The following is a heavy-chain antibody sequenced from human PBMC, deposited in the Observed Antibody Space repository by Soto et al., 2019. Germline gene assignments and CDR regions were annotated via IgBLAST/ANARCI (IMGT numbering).Heavy chain of an antibody. CDR3: AHRQRQVSSSWYRYYYDSSGSSEDYFDY. V-gene: IGHV2-5*02. CDR1: GFPLSPSGVA. Sequence: SGPTLVNPTQTLTLTCTFSGFPLSPSGVAVGWIRQPPGKALEWLALIFWDDDKRYSPSLKSRLTITQDTSKNQVVLTMTNMDPVDTATYYCAHRQRQVSSSWYRYYYDSSGSSEDYFDYWGQGTLVTVSS. J-gene: IGHJ4*02. D-gene: IGHD3-22*01. CDR2: IFWDDDK.